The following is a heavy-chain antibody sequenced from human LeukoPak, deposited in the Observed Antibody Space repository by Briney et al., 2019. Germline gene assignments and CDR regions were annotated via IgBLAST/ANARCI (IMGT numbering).Heavy chain of an antibody. CDR2: IYSGGST. Sequence: GGSLRLSCAASGFTVSSNYMSWVRQAPGEGLEWVSIIYSGGSTYYADSVKGRFTISRDNSKNTLYLQMNSLRDEDTAVYYCAKHRFESGGYHSTDWGQGTLVTVSS. J-gene: IGHJ4*02. CDR3: AKHRFESGGYHSTD. V-gene: IGHV3-53*01. CDR1: GFTVSSNY. D-gene: IGHD3-22*01.